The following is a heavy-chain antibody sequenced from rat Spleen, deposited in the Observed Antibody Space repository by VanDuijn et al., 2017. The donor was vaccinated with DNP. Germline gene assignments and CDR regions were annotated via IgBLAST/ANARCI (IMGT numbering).Heavy chain of an antibody. Sequence: QVQLKESGPGLVQPSQTLSLTCTVSGFSLTDYSVHWVRQPPGKGLEWMGRIRSGGSTDYNSALKSRLSISRDTSKSQVFLKLNSLQTEDTAIYFCARGGGAMDAWVQGTSVTVSS. J-gene: IGHJ4*01. D-gene: IGHD4-3*01. CDR1: GFSLTDYS. CDR3: ARGGGAMDA. CDR2: IRSGGST. V-gene: IGHV2-19*01.